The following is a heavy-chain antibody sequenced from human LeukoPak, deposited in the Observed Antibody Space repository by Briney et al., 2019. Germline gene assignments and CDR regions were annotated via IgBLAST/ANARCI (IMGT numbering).Heavy chain of an antibody. Sequence: GSLRLSCAASGFTFSSYAMSWVRQAPGKGLEWVSAISGSGGSTYYADSVKGRFTISRDNSKNTLYLQMNSLRAEDTAVYYCAKGAGYDILTGYPLYGMDVWGQGTTVTVSS. CDR2: ISGSGGST. CDR1: GFTFSSYA. CDR3: AKGAGYDILTGYPLYGMDV. D-gene: IGHD3-9*01. V-gene: IGHV3-23*01. J-gene: IGHJ6*02.